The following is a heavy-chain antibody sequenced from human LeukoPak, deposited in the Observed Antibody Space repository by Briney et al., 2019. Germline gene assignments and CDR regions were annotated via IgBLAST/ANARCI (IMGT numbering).Heavy chain of an antibody. V-gene: IGHV1-69*05. J-gene: IGHJ6*03. CDR1: GGTFSSYA. D-gene: IGHD3-3*01. CDR3: ARVLRDYDFWSGPPYYYYYYMDV. CDR2: IIPIFGTA. Sequence: GASVKVSCKASGGTFSSYAISWVRQAPGQGLEWVGGIIPIFGTANYAQKFQGRVTITTDESTSTAYMELSSLRSEDTAVYYCARVLRDYDFWSGPPYYYYYYMDVWGKGTTVTVSS.